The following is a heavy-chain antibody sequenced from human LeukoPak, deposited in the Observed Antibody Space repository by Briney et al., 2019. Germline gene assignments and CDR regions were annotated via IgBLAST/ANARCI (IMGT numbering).Heavy chain of an antibody. CDR3: ASGSYSSSWYSSYYYYGMDV. CDR1: GFTFSSYE. D-gene: IGHD6-13*01. J-gene: IGHJ6*04. V-gene: IGHV3-48*03. Sequence: GSLRLSCAASGFTFSSYEMNWVRQAPGKGLEWVSYISSSGSTIYYADSVKGRFTISRDNAKNSLYLQMNSLRAEDTAVYYCASGSYSSSWYSSYYYYGMDVWGKGTTVTVSS. CDR2: ISSSGSTI.